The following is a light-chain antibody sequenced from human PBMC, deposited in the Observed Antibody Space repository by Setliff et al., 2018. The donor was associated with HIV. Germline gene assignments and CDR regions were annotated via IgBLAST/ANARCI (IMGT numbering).Light chain of an antibody. CDR3: STYTKSDTNR. J-gene: IGLJ1*01. CDR1: TSDSRGYYA. CDR2: AVR. V-gene: IGLV2-14*03. Sequence: QSALTQPASVSSSLRQSNTLYCYGITSDSRGYYAVSWYQQHPGKAPKVVIYAVRHRPSGVSSRFSGSMSVSTASLTISGLQAEEGAYYYCSTYTKSDTNRLGSGTKGTV.